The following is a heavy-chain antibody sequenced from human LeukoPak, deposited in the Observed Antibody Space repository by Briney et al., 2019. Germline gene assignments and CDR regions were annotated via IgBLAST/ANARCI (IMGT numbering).Heavy chain of an antibody. V-gene: IGHV3-43*02. CDR1: GLTFDHYV. D-gene: IGHD1-1*01. Sequence: GGSLRLSCAASGLTFDHYVMHWVRQAPGKGLEWVSLISGDGGSTYYADSVKGRLTISRDNSKNSLHLQMNSLTTEDTALYFCAKGTTMYAFDIWGQGTMVTVSS. CDR2: ISGDGGST. J-gene: IGHJ3*02. CDR3: AKGTTMYAFDI.